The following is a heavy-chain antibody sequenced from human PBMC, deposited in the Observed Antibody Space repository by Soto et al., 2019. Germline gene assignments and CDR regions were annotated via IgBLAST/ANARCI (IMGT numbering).Heavy chain of an antibody. D-gene: IGHD1-26*01. J-gene: IGHJ4*02. CDR2: ISNDGDEK. Sequence: GSLRLSCVASVFTFSTSVMHWVRQPPGKGLEWVALISNDGDEKYYGDSVEGRFSISRDNSKNTLYLQMSSLRAEDTAVYFCAKARVRIAGADSFDHWGQGTLVTVSS. CDR3: AKARVRIAGADSFDH. CDR1: VFTFSTSV. V-gene: IGHV3-30*18.